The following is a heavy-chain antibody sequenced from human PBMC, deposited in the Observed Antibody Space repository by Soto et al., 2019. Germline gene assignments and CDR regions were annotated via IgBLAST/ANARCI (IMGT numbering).Heavy chain of an antibody. J-gene: IGHJ4*02. CDR1: GDTFSFYS. CDR3: ASSYGSGYRAFDY. V-gene: IGHV1-69*02. D-gene: IGHD3-10*01. Sequence: QVQLVQSGAEVKRPGSSVKVSCKTSGDTFSFYSINWVRQAPGLGLEWMGRVNPILSMSNYAQRFQGRVTMTADKSTSTVYMELRSLRSEDTAIYYCASSYGSGYRAFDYWGQGALVTVSS. CDR2: VNPILSMS.